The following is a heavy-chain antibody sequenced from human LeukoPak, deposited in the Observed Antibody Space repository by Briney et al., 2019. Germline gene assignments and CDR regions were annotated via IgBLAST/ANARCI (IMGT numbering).Heavy chain of an antibody. CDR1: GFTFSSYW. CDR3: ASLTYYIDS. CDR2: IYSGGST. D-gene: IGHD1-14*01. J-gene: IGHJ4*02. Sequence: PGGSLRLSCAASGFTFSSYWMHWVRQAPGKGLVWVSVIYSGGSTYYADSVKGRFTISRDNSKNTLYLQMNSLRVEDTAVYYCASLTYYIDSWGQGTLVTVSS. V-gene: IGHV3-66*02.